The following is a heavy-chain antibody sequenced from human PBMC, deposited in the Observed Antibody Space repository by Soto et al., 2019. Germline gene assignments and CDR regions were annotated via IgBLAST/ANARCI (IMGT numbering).Heavy chain of an antibody. V-gene: IGHV4-34*01. J-gene: IGHJ4*02. Sequence: QVQLQQWGAGLLKPSETLSLTCAVYGGSFTSYYWSWIRQPPGKGLQWIGEINHRGVTKYNPSLKSRVTISIDTSKNQFSLNVNSLTAADTAVYYCARGMVRGVDFRYWSQGSLVTVSS. CDR1: GGSFTSYY. CDR2: INHRGVT. D-gene: IGHD3-10*01. CDR3: ARGMVRGVDFRY.